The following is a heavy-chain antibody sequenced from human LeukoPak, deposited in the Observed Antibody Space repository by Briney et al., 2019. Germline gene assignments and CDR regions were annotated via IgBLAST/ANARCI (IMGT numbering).Heavy chain of an antibody. CDR1: GGSISSGSHY. J-gene: IGHJ6*03. CDR3: ARSHAPKQPAAIQDYYYYMDV. CDR2: IYTSGRA. V-gene: IGHV4-61*02. Sequence: PSETLSLTCTVSGGSISSGSHYWSWIRQPAGKGLEWIGRIYTSGRAKYNPSLKSRATISVDTSKNQFSLKLSSVTAADTAVYYCARSHAPKQPAAIQDYYYYMDVWGKGTTVTVSS. D-gene: IGHD2-2*02.